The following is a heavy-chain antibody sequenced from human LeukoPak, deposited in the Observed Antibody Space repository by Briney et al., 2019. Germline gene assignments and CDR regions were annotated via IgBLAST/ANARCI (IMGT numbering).Heavy chain of an antibody. J-gene: IGHJ4*02. D-gene: IGHD3-10*01. CDR1: GGTFSSYA. Sequence: SVKASCKASGGTFSSYAISWVRQAPGQGLEWMGGIIPIFGTANYAQKFQGRVTITADESTSTAYMELSSLRSEDTAVYYCARVNYYGSGSYYNPGGYFDYWGQGTLVTVSS. CDR3: ARVNYYGSGSYYNPGGYFDY. CDR2: IIPIFGTA. V-gene: IGHV1-69*13.